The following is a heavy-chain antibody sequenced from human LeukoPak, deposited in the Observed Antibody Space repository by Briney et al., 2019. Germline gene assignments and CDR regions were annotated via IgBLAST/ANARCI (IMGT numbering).Heavy chain of an antibody. V-gene: IGHV3-23*01. Sequence: GGSLRLSCAASGFTFTNYWMSWVRQAPGKGLEWVSAISGSGGSTYYADSVKGRFTISRDNSKNTLYLQMNSLRAEDAAVYYCAKDPEGDSGSYVAYFDYWGQGTLVTVSS. CDR1: GFTFTNYW. CDR3: AKDPEGDSGSYVAYFDY. CDR2: ISGSGGST. D-gene: IGHD1-26*01. J-gene: IGHJ4*02.